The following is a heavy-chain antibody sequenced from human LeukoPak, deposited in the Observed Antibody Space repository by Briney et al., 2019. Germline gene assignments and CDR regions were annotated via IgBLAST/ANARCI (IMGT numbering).Heavy chain of an antibody. CDR3: ARDSPDYGGKLGV. D-gene: IGHD4-23*01. Sequence: ASVKVSCKASGGTFSSYAISWVRQALGQGLEWMGGIIPIFGTANYAQKFQGRVTITADESTSTAYMELSSLRSEDTAVYYCARDSPDYGGKLGVWGKGTTVTVSS. V-gene: IGHV1-69*01. CDR2: IIPIFGTA. J-gene: IGHJ6*04. CDR1: GGTFSSYA.